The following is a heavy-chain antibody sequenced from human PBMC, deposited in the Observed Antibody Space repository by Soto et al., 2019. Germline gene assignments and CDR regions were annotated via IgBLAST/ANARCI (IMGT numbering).Heavy chain of an antibody. CDR2: IWYDGSNK. D-gene: IGHD3-22*01. V-gene: IGHV3-33*01. J-gene: IGHJ3*02. CDR3: AREVHMYYYDSSGADAFDI. Sequence: QVQLVESGGGVVQPGRSLRLSCAASGFTFSSYGMHWVRQAPGKGLEWVAVIWYDGSNKYYADSVKGRFTISRDNSKNTLYLQMNSLRAEDTAVYYCAREVHMYYYDSSGADAFDIWGQGTMVTVSS. CDR1: GFTFSSYG.